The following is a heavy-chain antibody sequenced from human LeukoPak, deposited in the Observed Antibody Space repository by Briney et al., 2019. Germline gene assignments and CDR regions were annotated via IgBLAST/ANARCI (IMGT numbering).Heavy chain of an antibody. Sequence: SETLSLTCTVSGGSISSGSYYWSWVRQPAGRGLEWIGRIYTSGSTNYNPSLKSRVPISVDTSKNQFSLKLSSVTAADTAVYYCAREGLYSENWFDPWGQGTLVTVSS. D-gene: IGHD3-10*02. J-gene: IGHJ5*02. CDR2: IYTSGST. CDR1: GGSISSGSYY. CDR3: AREGLYSENWFDP. V-gene: IGHV4-61*02.